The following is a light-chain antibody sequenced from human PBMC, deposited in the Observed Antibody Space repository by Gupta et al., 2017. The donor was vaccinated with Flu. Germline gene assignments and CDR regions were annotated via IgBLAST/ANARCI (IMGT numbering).Light chain of an antibody. CDR1: TSDVGGYNS. J-gene: IGLJ2*01. CDR2: DVS. CDR3: SSYTSGSTRVVA. Sequence: QSALTRPASVSGSPGQSITISCTGTTSDVGGYNSVSWYQQRPGTAPRLMIYDVSNRPSGIANRFSGSKSGNTAALTISGLQAEDEADYYCSSYTSGSTRVVAFGGGTKLTVL. V-gene: IGLV2-14*01.